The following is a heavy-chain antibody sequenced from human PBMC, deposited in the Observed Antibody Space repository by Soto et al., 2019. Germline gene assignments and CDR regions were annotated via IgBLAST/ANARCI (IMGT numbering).Heavy chain of an antibody. CDR1: GFTFSSYW. CDR3: AREAEYNSGWYHDY. CDR2: INTDGSRT. V-gene: IGHV3-74*01. D-gene: IGHD6-19*01. Sequence: PGGSLRLSCAASGFTFSSYWMHWVRQAPGKGLVWVSRINTDGSRTNYADSVKGRFTISRDNAKDTLYLQMNSLRAEDTAVYFCAREAEYNSGWYHDYWGHGTLVTVSS. J-gene: IGHJ4*01.